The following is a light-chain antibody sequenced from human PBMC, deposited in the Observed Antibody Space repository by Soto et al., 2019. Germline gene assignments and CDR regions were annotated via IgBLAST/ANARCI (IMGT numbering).Light chain of an antibody. CDR2: STT. Sequence: QAVVTQEPSLTVSPGGTVTLTCAASTGAVTSCHFPNWIQQRPGQAPRTLIYSTTNKHSRTPARFSGSLLGGKAALTLSGVQPDDEDEYYCRLYYGGAQGVVFGGGTKLTVL. J-gene: IGLJ2*01. CDR1: TGAVTSCHF. V-gene: IGLV7-43*01. CDR3: RLYYGGAQGVV.